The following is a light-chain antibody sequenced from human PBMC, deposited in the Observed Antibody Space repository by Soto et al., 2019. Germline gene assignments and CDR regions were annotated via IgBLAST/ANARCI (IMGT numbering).Light chain of an antibody. J-gene: IGKJ2*01. CDR2: GAS. CDR3: QQFGDSPPAFT. V-gene: IGKV3-20*01. Sequence: ESMLTQSPGTLSLSPGDRATLSCRASQSVSSRYLTWYQQKPGQAPRLLIYGASIRATGIPDRFSGSGSGTDFTLTIIGLEPEDSAVYYCQQFGDSPPAFTFGQGTKLEI. CDR1: QSVSSRY.